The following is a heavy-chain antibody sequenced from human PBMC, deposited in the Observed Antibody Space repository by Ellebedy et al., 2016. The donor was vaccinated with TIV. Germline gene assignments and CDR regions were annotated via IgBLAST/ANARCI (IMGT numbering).Heavy chain of an antibody. Sequence: GESLKISXTASGFSFSTYAMSWVRQAPGTGLEWVSSIYGDGGHTYYAHSVRGRFTISRDNSQNTLYLQMNSLRAEDTALYYCAKVLLGRQWLEEMDYWGQGSLVTVSS. D-gene: IGHD6-19*01. CDR2: IYGDGGHT. CDR3: AKVLLGRQWLEEMDY. CDR1: GFSFSTYA. J-gene: IGHJ4*02. V-gene: IGHV3-23*01.